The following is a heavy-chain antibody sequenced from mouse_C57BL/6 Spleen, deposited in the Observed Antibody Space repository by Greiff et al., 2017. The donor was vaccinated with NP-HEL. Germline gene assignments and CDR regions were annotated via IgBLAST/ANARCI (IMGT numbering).Heavy chain of an antibody. V-gene: IGHV5-4*01. CDR1: GFTFSSYA. CDR2: ISDGGSYT. CDR3: AREVLRFSDAMDY. J-gene: IGHJ4*01. D-gene: IGHD1-1*01. Sequence: EVHLVESGGGLVKPGGSLKLSCAASGFTFSSYAMSWVRQTPEKRLEWVATISDGGSYTYYPDNVKGRFTISRDNAKNNLYLQMSHLKSEDTAMYYCAREVLRFSDAMDYWGQGTSVTVSS.